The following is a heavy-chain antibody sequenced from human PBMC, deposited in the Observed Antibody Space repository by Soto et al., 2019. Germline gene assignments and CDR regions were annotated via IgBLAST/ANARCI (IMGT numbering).Heavy chain of an antibody. CDR2: ISAYNGNT. V-gene: IGHV1-18*01. CDR3: ARDRGEVVAANPVAFDI. D-gene: IGHD2-15*01. CDR1: GYTFTSYG. Sequence: QVQLVQSGAEVKKPGASVKVSCKASGYTFTSYGISWVRQAPGQGLEWMGRISAYNGNTNYAQKLQGRVTMTTDTPTSTAYMELRRLRSDDTAVYYCARDRGEVVAANPVAFDIWGQGTMVTVSS. J-gene: IGHJ3*02.